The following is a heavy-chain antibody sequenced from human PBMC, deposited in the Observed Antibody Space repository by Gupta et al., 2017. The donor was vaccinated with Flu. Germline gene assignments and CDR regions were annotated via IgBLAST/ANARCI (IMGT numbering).Heavy chain of an antibody. D-gene: IGHD6-6*01. CDR2: IIPSFGTT. CDR3: ARAILASRPVGSNNYYYYQLDV. V-gene: IGHV1-69*01. Sequence: EWLGGIIPSFGTTNYAQKFLGRVTISADESATTGYMELSSLRSEDTAVYYCARAILASRPVGSNNYYYYQLDVWGQGTTVTVSS. J-gene: IGHJ6*02.